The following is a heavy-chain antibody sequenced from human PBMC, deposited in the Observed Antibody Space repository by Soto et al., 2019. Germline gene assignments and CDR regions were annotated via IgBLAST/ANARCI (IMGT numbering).Heavy chain of an antibody. CDR3: TRGGDAYKNGH. V-gene: IGHV4-30-2*02. CDR2: TYHSGNP. Sequence: SETLSLTCGVSGDTISTGGYSWAWIRQPPGKALEWIGHTYHSGNPYYNPSLKSRVTMSVDTSKNQFSLKLTSVNAADTAVYYCTRGGDAYKNGHWGQGTLVTVSS. J-gene: IGHJ4*02. D-gene: IGHD2-21*01. CDR1: GDTISTGGYS.